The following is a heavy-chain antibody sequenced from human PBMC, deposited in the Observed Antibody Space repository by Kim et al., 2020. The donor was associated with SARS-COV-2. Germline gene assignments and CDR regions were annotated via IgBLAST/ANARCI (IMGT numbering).Heavy chain of an antibody. V-gene: IGHV3-7*03. J-gene: IGHJ4*02. CDR3: TKEATSLPYFFDS. Sequence: YVDSVKGRFTISRDNAKNSVSLQMNSLRDEDTGVDYCTKEATSLPYFFDSWGQGTLVTVSS. D-gene: IGHD2-2*01.